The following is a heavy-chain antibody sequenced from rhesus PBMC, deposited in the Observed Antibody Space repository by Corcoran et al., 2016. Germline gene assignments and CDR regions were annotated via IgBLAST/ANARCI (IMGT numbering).Heavy chain of an antibody. V-gene: IGHV3S4*01. D-gene: IGHD4-23*01. CDR2: IISVSSFI. J-gene: IGHJ3*01. CDR3: TPGIQYEGDAFDF. Sequence: EVQLVESGGGLVQPGGSLRLSCAASGFTFSDYYISWVRQAHGKGLGWVSSIISVSSFISLADPVNGLFTISRDNAENSLSLQMNSLKTEDTAVYYCTPGIQYEGDAFDFWGQGLRVTVSS. CDR1: GFTFSDYY.